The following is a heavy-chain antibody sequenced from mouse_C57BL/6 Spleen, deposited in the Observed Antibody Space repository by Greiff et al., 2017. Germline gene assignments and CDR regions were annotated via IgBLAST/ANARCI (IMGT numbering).Heavy chain of an antibody. J-gene: IGHJ3*01. CDR2: IWRGGST. Sequence: VKLQESGPGLVQPSQSLSITCTVSGFSLTSYGVHWVRQSPGKGLEWLGVIWRGGSTDYNAAFMSRLSITKDNSKSQVFFKMNSLQADDTAIYYCAKEAYRSTMITAFAYWGQGTLVTVSA. CDR1: GFSLTSYG. D-gene: IGHD2-4*01. V-gene: IGHV2-5*01. CDR3: AKEAYRSTMITAFAY.